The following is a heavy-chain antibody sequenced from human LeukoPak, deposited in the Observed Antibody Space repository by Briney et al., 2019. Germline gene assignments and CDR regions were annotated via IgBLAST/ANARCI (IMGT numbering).Heavy chain of an antibody. V-gene: IGHV1-18*01. CDR3: ARDAPSRGMDV. CDR2: ISAYNGNT. Sequence: SVXXSXXASXYTXXSYGISWXRQAPGQGLEWMGWISAYNGNTNYAQKLQGRVTMTTDTSTSTAYMELRSLRSDDTAVYYCARDAPSRGMDVWGQGTTVTVSS. J-gene: IGHJ6*02. CDR1: XYTXXSYG.